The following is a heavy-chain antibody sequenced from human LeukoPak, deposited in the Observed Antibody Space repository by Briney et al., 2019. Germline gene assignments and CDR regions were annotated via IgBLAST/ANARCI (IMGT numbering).Heavy chain of an antibody. D-gene: IGHD3-3*01. V-gene: IGHV4-34*01. J-gene: IGHJ5*02. CDR3: ASSSIFGVVISNP. Sequence: PSETLSLTCAVYGGSFSGYYWSWIRQPPGKGLEWIGEINHSGSTNCNPSLKSRVTISVDTSKNQFSLKLSSVTAADTAVYYCASSSIFGVVISNPWGQGTLVTVSS. CDR2: INHSGST. CDR1: GGSFSGYY.